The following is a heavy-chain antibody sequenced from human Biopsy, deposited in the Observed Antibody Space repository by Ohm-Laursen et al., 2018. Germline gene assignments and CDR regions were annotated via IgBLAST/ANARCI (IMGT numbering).Heavy chain of an antibody. D-gene: IGHD2-15*01. J-gene: IGHJ6*02. CDR3: ALETTYCSGNRCYPYGMDV. V-gene: IGHV4-59*08. Sequence: SETLSLTCNVSGGSISNLYWSWIRQPPGKGLEWIGYMYYSGNTNYNPSLKSRVTISVDKSKNQLSLKLRSVTAADTAVYYCALETTYCSGNRCYPYGMDVWGQGTTVTVSS. CDR2: MYYSGNT. CDR1: GGSISNLY.